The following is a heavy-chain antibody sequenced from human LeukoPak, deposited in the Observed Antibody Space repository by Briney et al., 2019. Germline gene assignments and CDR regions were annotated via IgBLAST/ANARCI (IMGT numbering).Heavy chain of an antibody. CDR2: IKQDGSEK. CDR3: VRDCSSASLSSGCYYAMDV. D-gene: IGHD2-2*01. V-gene: IGHV3-7*03. CDR1: GFTFNDYW. Sequence: GGSLKLSCAASGFTFNDYWMTWVRQAPGKGLEWVAHIKQDGSEKYYVDSLKGRFTISRDNAKNSLFLQMNSLRAEDTAVYYCVRDCSSASLSSGCYYAMDVWGKGTTVTVSS. J-gene: IGHJ6*04.